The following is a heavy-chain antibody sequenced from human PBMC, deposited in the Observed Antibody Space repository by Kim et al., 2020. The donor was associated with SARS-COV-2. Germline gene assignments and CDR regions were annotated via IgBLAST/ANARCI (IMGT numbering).Heavy chain of an antibody. CDR3: ARHAASDWLLS. CDR1: GGSISSSSYY. V-gene: IGHV4-39*01. J-gene: IGHJ4*02. CDR2: IYYSGST. D-gene: IGHD3-9*01. Sequence: SETLSLTCTVSGGSISSSSYYWGWIRQPPGKGLEWIGSIYYSGSTYYNPSLKSRVTISVDTSKNQFSLKLSSVTAADTAVYYCARHAASDWLLSWGQGTLVTVSS.